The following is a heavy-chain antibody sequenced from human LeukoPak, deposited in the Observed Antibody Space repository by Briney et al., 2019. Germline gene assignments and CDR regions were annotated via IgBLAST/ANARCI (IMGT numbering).Heavy chain of an antibody. CDR1: GFTFSSSA. CDR3: AREYMDYYYYGMDV. V-gene: IGHV3-23*01. J-gene: IGHJ6*02. CDR2: ISASGGST. D-gene: IGHD3-10*01. Sequence: GGSLRLSCAASGFTFSSSAMSWVRQVPGKGLEWVSGISASGGSTYYADSVRGRFTISRDNSKNTLYVQMNSLRAEDTAVYYCAREYMDYYYYGMDVWGQGTTVTVSS.